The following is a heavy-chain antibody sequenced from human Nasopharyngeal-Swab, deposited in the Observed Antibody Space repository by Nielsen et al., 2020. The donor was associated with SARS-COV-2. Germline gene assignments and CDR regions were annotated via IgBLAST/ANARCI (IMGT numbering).Heavy chain of an antibody. J-gene: IGHJ3*02. Sequence: GGSLRLSCAASGFTFSSYGMHWVRQAPGKGLEWVAVISYDGSNKYYADSVKGRFTISRDNSKNTLYLQMNSLRAEDTAVYYCAKSSGCSPRRAFDIWGQGTMVTVSS. CDR2: ISYDGSNK. V-gene: IGHV3-30*18. D-gene: IGHD2-15*01. CDR3: AKSSGCSPRRAFDI. CDR1: GFTFSSYG.